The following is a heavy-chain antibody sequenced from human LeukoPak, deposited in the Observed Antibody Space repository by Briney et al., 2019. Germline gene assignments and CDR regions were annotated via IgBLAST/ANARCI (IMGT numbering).Heavy chain of an antibody. J-gene: IGHJ6*03. D-gene: IGHD6-13*01. V-gene: IGHV3-21*01. Sequence: PGGSLRLSCAASGFTFSSYSMNWVRQAPGKGLEWVSSISSSSSYIYYADSVKGRFTISRDNSKNTLYLQMNSLRAEDTAVYYCAKDNERYSSSWYGSYYYYYMDVWGKGTTVTISS. CDR2: ISSSSSYI. CDR1: GFTFSSYS. CDR3: AKDNERYSSSWYGSYYYYYMDV.